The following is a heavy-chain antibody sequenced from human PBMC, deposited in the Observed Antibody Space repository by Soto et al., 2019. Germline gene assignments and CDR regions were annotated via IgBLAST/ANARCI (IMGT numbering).Heavy chain of an antibody. Sequence: ASVKVSCKASGYTFTSYDINWVRQATGQGLEWMGWMNPNSGNTGYAQKFQGRVTMTRNTSISTAYMELSSLRSEDTAVYYCARSTRLLWFGNRNWFDPWGQGTLVTVSP. D-gene: IGHD3-10*01. CDR2: MNPNSGNT. CDR3: ARSTRLLWFGNRNWFDP. J-gene: IGHJ5*02. CDR1: GYTFTSYD. V-gene: IGHV1-8*01.